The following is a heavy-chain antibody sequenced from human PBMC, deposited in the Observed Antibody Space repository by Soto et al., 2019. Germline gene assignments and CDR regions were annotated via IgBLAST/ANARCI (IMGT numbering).Heavy chain of an antibody. D-gene: IGHD3-3*01. Sequence: GGSLRLSCAASGFTFSSYAMHWVRQAPGKGLEWVAVISYDGSNKYYADSVKGRFTISRDNSKNTLYLQMNSLRAEDTAVYYCARDNRIFGVVILFDYWGQGTLVTVSS. V-gene: IGHV3-30-3*01. J-gene: IGHJ4*02. CDR3: ARDNRIFGVVILFDY. CDR1: GFTFSSYA. CDR2: ISYDGSNK.